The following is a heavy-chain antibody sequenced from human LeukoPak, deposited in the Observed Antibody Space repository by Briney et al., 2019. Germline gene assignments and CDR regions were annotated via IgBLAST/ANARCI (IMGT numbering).Heavy chain of an antibody. Sequence: SETLSLTCTVSGGSISSSNYYWSWIRQPPGKGLEWIGYIYYSGSTNYNPSLKSRVTISVDTSKNQFSLKLSSVTAADTAVYYCARASTFGGVIGFYYFDYWGQGTLVTVSS. D-gene: IGHD3-16*02. V-gene: IGHV4-61*01. CDR1: GGSISSSNYY. CDR3: ARASTFGGVIGFYYFDY. CDR2: IYYSGST. J-gene: IGHJ4*02.